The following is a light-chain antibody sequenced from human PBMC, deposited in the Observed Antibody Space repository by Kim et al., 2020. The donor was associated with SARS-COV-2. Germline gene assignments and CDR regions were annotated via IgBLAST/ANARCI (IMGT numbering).Light chain of an antibody. V-gene: IGLV3-21*04. CDR1: KIGGKN. CDR3: QVWDSSSDHYV. Sequence: APGKTARLTCGGNKIGGKNVNWYQQRPGRAPVTVIHYDTDRPSGVPERFSGSNSGNTATLTITRVEAGDEADYYCQVWDSSSDHYVFGTGTKVTVL. J-gene: IGLJ1*01. CDR2: YDT.